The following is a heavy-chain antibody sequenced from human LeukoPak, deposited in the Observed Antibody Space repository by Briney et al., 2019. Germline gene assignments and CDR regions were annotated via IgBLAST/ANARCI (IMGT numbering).Heavy chain of an antibody. V-gene: IGHV1-2*02. J-gene: IGHJ6*03. CDR1: GYTLTSYY. D-gene: IGHD2-8*01. Sequence: ASVKVSCKASGYTLTSYYLHWVRRAPGQGLEWLGWINLNGGGTLSAQKFQGRVTMTRDASISTAYMELSGLRSDDTDVYYCATRCTNGVCYKAYYMDVWGKGTTVTVSS. CDR3: ATRCTNGVCYKAYYMDV. CDR2: INLNGGGT.